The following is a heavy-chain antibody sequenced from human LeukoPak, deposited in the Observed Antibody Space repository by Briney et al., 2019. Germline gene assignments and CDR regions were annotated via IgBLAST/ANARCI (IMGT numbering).Heavy chain of an antibody. D-gene: IGHD3-22*01. CDR1: GGSITNYIYH. V-gene: IGHV4-39*01. Sequence: ASETLSLTCSVSGGSITNYIYHWAWIRQPPGKGLECIGTIYYSGSTSYNPSLKSRVTISADTSKNQFSLKLSSVTAADTAVYYCARGRGYSDSSSYYFDCWGQGTLVTVS. CDR2: IYYSGST. J-gene: IGHJ4*02. CDR3: ARGRGYSDSSSYYFDC.